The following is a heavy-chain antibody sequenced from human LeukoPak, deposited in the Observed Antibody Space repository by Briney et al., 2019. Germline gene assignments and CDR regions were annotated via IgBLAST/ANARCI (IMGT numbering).Heavy chain of an antibody. D-gene: IGHD3-22*01. CDR2: IYTSGST. V-gene: IGHV4-4*07. CDR3: ARGTFNYYDSSGYSKGGPYYYYYYMDV. Sequence: SETLSLTCTVSGGSISSYYWSWIRQPAGKGLEWIGRIYTSGSTNYNPSLKSRVTMSVDTSKNQFSLKLSPVTAADTAVYYCARGTFNYYDSSGYSKGGPYYYYYYMDVWGKGTTVTVSS. CDR1: GGSISSYY. J-gene: IGHJ6*03.